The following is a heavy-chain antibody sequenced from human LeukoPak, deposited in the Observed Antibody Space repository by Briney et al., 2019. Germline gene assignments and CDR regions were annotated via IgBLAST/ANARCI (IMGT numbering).Heavy chain of an antibody. CDR2: IKEDGSEK. CDR3: ARGGGRHVEY. Sequence: PGGSLRLSCAASGFTFSNYGMSWVRQAPGKGLEWVANIKEDGSEKNYVDSVKGRFTISRDNAKNSLYLQMNSLRAEDTAVYYCARGGGRHVEYWGQGNLVTVSS. J-gene: IGHJ4*02. CDR1: GFTFSNYG. D-gene: IGHD2/OR15-2a*01. V-gene: IGHV3-7*05.